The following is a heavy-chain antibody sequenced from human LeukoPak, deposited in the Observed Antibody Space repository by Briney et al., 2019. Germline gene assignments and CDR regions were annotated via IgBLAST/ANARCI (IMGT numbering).Heavy chain of an antibody. Sequence: GGSLRLSCAASGFTFSSYEMNWVRQAPGKGLEWVSYISSSGSTIYYADSVKGRFTISRDNAKNSLYLQMNSLRAEDTAVYYCARVHCSGGSCYSIPDAFDIWGQGTMVTVSS. CDR3: ARVHCSGGSCYSIPDAFDI. CDR1: GFTFSSYE. J-gene: IGHJ3*02. D-gene: IGHD2-15*01. V-gene: IGHV3-48*03. CDR2: ISSSGSTI.